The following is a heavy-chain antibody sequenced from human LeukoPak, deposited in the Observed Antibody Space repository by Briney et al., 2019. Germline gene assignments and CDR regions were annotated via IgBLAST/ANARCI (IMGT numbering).Heavy chain of an antibody. CDR1: GYTFNSYY. Sequence: ASVKVSCQGSGYTFNSYYMHWVRHAPGQRLEWMGIINPSGGSTSYAQKFQGRVTMTRDTSTSTVYMELSSLRSEDTAVYYCARRPTGDPKFDYWGQGTLVTVSS. D-gene: IGHD7-27*01. CDR3: ARRPTGDPKFDY. V-gene: IGHV1-46*02. J-gene: IGHJ4*02. CDR2: INPSGGST.